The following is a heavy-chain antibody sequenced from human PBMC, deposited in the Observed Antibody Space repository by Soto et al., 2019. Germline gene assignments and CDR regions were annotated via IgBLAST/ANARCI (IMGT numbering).Heavy chain of an antibody. CDR3: ARSQGSSTSLEIYYYYYYGMDV. D-gene: IGHD2-2*01. Sequence: QVQLVQSGAEVQKPGSSVKVSCKASGGTFSSYAISWVRQAPGQGLEWMGGIIPISGTVNYAQKFQGRVTITADESTSTAYMELSSLRSEDTAVYYCARSQGSSTSLEIYYYYYYGMDVWGQGTTVTVSS. J-gene: IGHJ6*02. V-gene: IGHV1-69*01. CDR1: GGTFSSYA. CDR2: IIPISGTV.